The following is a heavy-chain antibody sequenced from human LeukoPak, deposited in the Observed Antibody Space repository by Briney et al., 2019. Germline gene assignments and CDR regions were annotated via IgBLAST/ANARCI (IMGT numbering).Heavy chain of an antibody. V-gene: IGHV3-43*02. Sequence: GGSLRLSCAASGFTFDDYAMHWVRQAPGKGLEWISLINGDGVGTYYADSVEGRFTISRDNAKNSLYLQMNSLRAEDTAVYYCARDGLSYDSSGYYFGLDYWGQGTLVTVSS. CDR1: GFTFDDYA. CDR2: INGDGVGT. D-gene: IGHD3-22*01. J-gene: IGHJ4*02. CDR3: ARDGLSYDSSGYYFGLDY.